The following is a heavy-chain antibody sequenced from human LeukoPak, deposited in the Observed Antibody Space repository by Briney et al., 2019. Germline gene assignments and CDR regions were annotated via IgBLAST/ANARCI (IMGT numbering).Heavy chain of an antibody. V-gene: IGHV4-39*07. CDR1: GGSISSSSYY. J-gene: IGHJ6*03. CDR3: ARVAGYYYYMDV. CDR2: IYYSGST. Sequence: SETLSLTCTVSGGSISSSSYYWGWIRQPPGKGLEWIGSIYYSGSTYYNPSLKSRVTISVDTSKNQFSLKLSSVTAADTAVYYCARVAGYYYYMDVWGKGTTVTVSS.